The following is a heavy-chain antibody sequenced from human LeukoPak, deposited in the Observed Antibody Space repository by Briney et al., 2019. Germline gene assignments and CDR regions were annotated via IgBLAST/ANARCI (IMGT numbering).Heavy chain of an antibody. CDR3: AREGLDGSGSYYSYYFDY. J-gene: IGHJ4*02. D-gene: IGHD3-10*01. CDR2: IYYSGST. Sequence: SETLSLTCTVSGGSISSYYWSWIRQPPGKGLEWIGYIYYSGSTYYNPSLKSRVTISIDTSKNQFSLKLSSVTAADTAVYYCAREGLDGSGSYYSYYFDYWGQGTLVTVSS. CDR1: GGSISSYY. V-gene: IGHV4-59*12.